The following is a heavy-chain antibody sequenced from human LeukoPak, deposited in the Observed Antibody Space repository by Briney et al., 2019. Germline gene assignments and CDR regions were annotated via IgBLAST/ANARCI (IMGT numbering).Heavy chain of an antibody. J-gene: IGHJ4*02. D-gene: IGHD3-22*01. CDR1: GGTFSSYA. V-gene: IGHV1-18*01. Sequence: ASVKVSCKASGGTFSSYAISWVRQAPGQGLEWMGWISAYNGNTNYAQKLQGRVTMTTDTSTSTAYMELRSLRSDDTAVYYCARTEYYYDSSGYYEIFDYWGQGTLVTVSS. CDR2: ISAYNGNT. CDR3: ARTEYYYDSSGYYEIFDY.